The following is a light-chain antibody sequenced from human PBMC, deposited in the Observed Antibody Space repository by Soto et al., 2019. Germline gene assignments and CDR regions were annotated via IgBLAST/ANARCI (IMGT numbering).Light chain of an antibody. CDR1: SSDVGGYDY. J-gene: IGLJ2*01. CDR2: AVT. V-gene: IGLV2-14*03. CDR3: SSYTTSSTVV. Sequence: QSVLTQPASVSGSPGQSITISCTGSSSDVGGYDYVCWYQQYPGKATKLIIYAVTDRPSGVSNRFSGAKSGNTASLIISGLQAEDGADYYCSSYTTSSTVVFGGGTKLTVL.